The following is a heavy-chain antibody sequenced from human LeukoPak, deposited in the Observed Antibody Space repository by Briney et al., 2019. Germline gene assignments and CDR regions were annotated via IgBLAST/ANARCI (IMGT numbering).Heavy chain of an antibody. J-gene: IGHJ5*02. Sequence: GGSLRLSCAASGFTCSSYGMSWVRQAPRKGLEWVSAINSSGGSTYYADSVKGRFTISRDNSKNTLYLQMNSLRAEDTAVYYCAKGADYGGNSDWFDPWGQGTLVTVSS. V-gene: IGHV3-23*01. CDR1: GFTCSSYG. CDR2: INSSGGST. D-gene: IGHD4-23*01. CDR3: AKGADYGGNSDWFDP.